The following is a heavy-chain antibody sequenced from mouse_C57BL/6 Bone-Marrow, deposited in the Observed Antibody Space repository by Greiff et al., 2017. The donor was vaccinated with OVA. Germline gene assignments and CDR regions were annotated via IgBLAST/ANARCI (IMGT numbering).Heavy chain of an antibody. CDR1: GFSLTSYG. V-gene: IGHV2-4*01. CDR2: IWSGGST. Sequence: QVQLKESGPGLVQPSQSLSITCTVSGFSLTSYGVHWVRQPPGKGLEWLGVIWSGGSTDYNAAFISRLSISKDNSKSQVFFKMNSLQADDTAIYYGAKNYYGSSYGYFDVWGTGTTVTVSS. J-gene: IGHJ1*03. CDR3: AKNYYGSSYGYFDV. D-gene: IGHD1-1*01.